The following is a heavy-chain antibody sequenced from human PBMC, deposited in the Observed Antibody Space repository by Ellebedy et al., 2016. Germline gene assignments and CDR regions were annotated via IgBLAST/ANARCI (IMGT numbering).Heavy chain of an antibody. V-gene: IGHV3-23*01. CDR1: GIAFSDFF. CDR3: APRAIAAPK. J-gene: IGHJ4*02. CDR2: ISAGGETT. D-gene: IGHD6-6*01. Sequence: GGSLRLSXATSGIAFSDFFMGWVRRAPGKGLEWVATISAGGETTYLADSVKGRFTISRDSSRNTLYLQMNSLRAEDTAVYYCAPRAIAAPKWGQGTLVTVSS.